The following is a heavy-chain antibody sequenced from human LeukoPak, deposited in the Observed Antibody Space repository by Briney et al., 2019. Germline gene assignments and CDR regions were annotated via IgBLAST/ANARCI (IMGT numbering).Heavy chain of an antibody. CDR1: GGSMSSSSYH. CDR3: ARTANYYYSYMDV. Sequence: SETLSLTCTVSGGSMSSSSYHWGWIRQPPGKGLEWIGSIYYRGSTYYNPSLKSRVTISVDTSKNQFSLKLNSVTAADTAVYYCARTANYYYSYMDVWGKGTTVIVSS. J-gene: IGHJ6*03. V-gene: IGHV4-39*07. CDR2: IYYRGST.